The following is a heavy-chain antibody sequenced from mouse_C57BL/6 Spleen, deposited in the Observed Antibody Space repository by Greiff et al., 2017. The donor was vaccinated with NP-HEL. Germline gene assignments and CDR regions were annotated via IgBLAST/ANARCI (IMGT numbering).Heavy chain of an antibody. Sequence: QVQLQQPGAELVRPGTSVKLSCKASGYTFTSYWMHWVKQRPGQGLEWIGVIDPSDSYTNYNQKFKGKATLTVDTSSSTAYMQLSSLTSEDSAVYYCARGYYGSREYFDYWGQGTTLTVSS. CDR3: ARGYYGSREYFDY. D-gene: IGHD1-1*01. CDR1: GYTFTSYW. CDR2: IDPSDSYT. J-gene: IGHJ2*01. V-gene: IGHV1-59*01.